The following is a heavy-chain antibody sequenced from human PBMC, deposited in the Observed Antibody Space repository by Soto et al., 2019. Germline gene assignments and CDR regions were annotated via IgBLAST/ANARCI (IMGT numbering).Heavy chain of an antibody. CDR2: IYYSGST. D-gene: IGHD2-8*01. J-gene: IGHJ5*02. V-gene: IGHV4-59*01. Sequence: SETLSLTCTVSGGSISSYYWSWIRQPPGKGLEWIGYIYYSGSTNYNPSLKSRVTISVDTSKNQFSLKLSSVTAADTAVYYCARDPIYCTNGVCYSWFGPWGQGTLVTVSS. CDR1: GGSISSYY. CDR3: ARDPIYCTNGVCYSWFGP.